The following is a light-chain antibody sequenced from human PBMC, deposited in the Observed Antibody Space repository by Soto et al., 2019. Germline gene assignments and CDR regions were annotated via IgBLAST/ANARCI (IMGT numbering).Light chain of an antibody. CDR3: AAWDDSLNGRV. V-gene: IGLV1-44*01. CDR1: SSNIGSNT. J-gene: IGLJ3*02. Sequence: QSVLTQPPSASATPGQRVTISCSGSSSNIGSNTVNWYQQLPGTAPKLLIYKSNQRPSGVPDRFSGSKSGTSASLAIGGLQSEDEADYSCAAWDDSLNGRVFGGGTKLTVL. CDR2: KSN.